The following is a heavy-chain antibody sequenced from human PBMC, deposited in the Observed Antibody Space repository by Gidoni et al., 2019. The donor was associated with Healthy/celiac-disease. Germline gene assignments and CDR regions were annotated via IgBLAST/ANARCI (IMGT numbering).Heavy chain of an antibody. D-gene: IGHD1-20*01. CDR2: INHSGST. J-gene: IGHJ4*02. V-gene: IGHV4-34*01. CDR1: GGSFSGYY. Sequence: QVQLQQWGAGLLKPSETLSLTCAVYGGSFSGYYWSWIRQPPGKGLEWIGEINHSGSTNYNPSLKSRVTISVDTSKNQFSLKLSSVTAADTAVYYCARGPGYNWNLKLRFDYWGQGTLVTVSS. CDR3: ARGPGYNWNLKLRFDY.